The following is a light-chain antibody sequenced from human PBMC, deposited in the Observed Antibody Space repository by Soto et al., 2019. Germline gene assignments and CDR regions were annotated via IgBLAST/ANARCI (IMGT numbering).Light chain of an antibody. CDR1: SGHSSYA. V-gene: IGLV4-69*01. J-gene: IGLJ2*01. Sequence: QLVLTQSPSASASLGASVKLTCTLSSGHSSYAIAWHQQQPEKGPRYLMKVNTDDSHSKGDGIPDRFSGSSSGAERYLIISSLQSEDEADYYCQTWGTGIHVVFGGGTKVTVL. CDR3: QTWGTGIHVV. CDR2: VNTDDSH.